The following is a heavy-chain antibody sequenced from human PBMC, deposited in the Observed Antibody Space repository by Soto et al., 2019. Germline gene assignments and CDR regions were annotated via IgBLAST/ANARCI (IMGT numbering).Heavy chain of an antibody. CDR3: TAEVVAWGLV. V-gene: IGHV1-58*02. D-gene: IGHD5-12*01. CDR1: GYTFTSYD. J-gene: IGHJ4*02. CDR2: IVVGSGNT. Sequence: ASVKVSCKASGYTFTSYDINWVRQAPGQRLEWIGWIVVGSGNTDYAQKFQERVTSTRDMSRGSVFMEISSLRSEDTAIYYCTAEVVAWGLVWGQGTLVTVSS.